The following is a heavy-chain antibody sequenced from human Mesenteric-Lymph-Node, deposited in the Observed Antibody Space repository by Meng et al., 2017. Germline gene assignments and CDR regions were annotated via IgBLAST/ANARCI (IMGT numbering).Heavy chain of an antibody. V-gene: IGHV4-4*02. Sequence: QVDLQESGPGRVKTSWTLSLTCGVAGVSISSNIRWTWVRQPPGKGLEWIGDIDDSGSTNYNPSLNSRISISLDKSKNHFSLKVNSVTAADTAVYYCARGKQDAWELLAYWGQGALVTVSS. CDR3: ARGKQDAWELLAY. J-gene: IGHJ4*02. CDR2: IDDSGST. D-gene: IGHD1-26*01. CDR1: GVSISSNIR.